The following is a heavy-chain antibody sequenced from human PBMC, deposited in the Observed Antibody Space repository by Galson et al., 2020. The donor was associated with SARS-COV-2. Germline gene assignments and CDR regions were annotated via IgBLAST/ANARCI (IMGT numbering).Heavy chain of an antibody. D-gene: IGHD2-15*01. J-gene: IGHJ6*02. CDR3: ARDLYCSGGNCHASGMDV. CDR2: ISNNNSTI. CDR1: GYTFSDYY. Sequence: KIGESLKISCAASGYTFSDYYMSWIRQAPGKGLEWVSYISNNNSTIYYADSVKGRFTISRDNAKNSLYLQMNSLRVEGTAGYYCARDLYCSGGNCHASGMDVWGQGATVTVAS. V-gene: IGHV3-11*01.